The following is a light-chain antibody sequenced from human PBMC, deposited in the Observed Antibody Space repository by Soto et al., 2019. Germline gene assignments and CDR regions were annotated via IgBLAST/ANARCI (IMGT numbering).Light chain of an antibody. J-gene: IGKJ5*01. CDR1: QSVLYSPNNNNY. CDR2: WES. Sequence: DIVMTQSPDSLAVSLGERATINCKSSQSVLYSPNNNNYLAWYQQKPGHPPKLVIYWESTRESGVPDRFSGSGSGTDFTLTISSLQAEDVAAYYCQQYYSSPLTFGQGTRLEIK. V-gene: IGKV4-1*01. CDR3: QQYYSSPLT.